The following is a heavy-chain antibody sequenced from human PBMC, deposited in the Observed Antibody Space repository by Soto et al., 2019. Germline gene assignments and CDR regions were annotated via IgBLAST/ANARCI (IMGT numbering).Heavy chain of an antibody. J-gene: IGHJ3*02. CDR1: GFTVSSNY. CDR2: IYSSSST. D-gene: IGHD2-2*01. Sequence: PGGSLRLSCAASGFTVSSNYMNWVRQAPGKGLEWVSIIYSSSSTYYADSVKGRFTISRDNAKNSLYLQMNSLRAEDTAVYHCARDGDIVVVPAAISDAFDIWGQGTMVTVSS. V-gene: IGHV3-66*01. CDR3: ARDGDIVVVPAAISDAFDI.